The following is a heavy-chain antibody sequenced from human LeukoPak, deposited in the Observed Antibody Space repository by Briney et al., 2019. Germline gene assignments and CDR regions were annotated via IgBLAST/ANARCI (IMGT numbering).Heavy chain of an antibody. V-gene: IGHV4-34*01. Sequence: SETLSLTCAVYGGSFSGYYWSWIRQPPGKGLEWIGEINHSGSTNYNPSLKSRVTMSVDTSKNQFSLKLSSVTAADTAVYYCARGLRGFSTIYYYYGMDVWGQGTTVTVSS. D-gene: IGHD2-2*01. CDR1: GGSFSGYY. CDR3: ARGLRGFSTIYYYYGMDV. J-gene: IGHJ6*02. CDR2: INHSGST.